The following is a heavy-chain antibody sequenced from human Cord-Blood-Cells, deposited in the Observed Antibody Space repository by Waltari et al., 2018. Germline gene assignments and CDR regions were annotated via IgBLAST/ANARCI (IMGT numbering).Heavy chain of an antibody. CDR2: IYHSGST. Sequence: QVQLQESGPGLVKPSETLSLTCAVSGYSISSGFYWAWTRQPPGQGLEWIGSIYHSGSTYYNPSLKSRVTISVDTSKNQFSLKLSSVTAADTAVYYCARGSGDSSGYYYYYYYMDVWGKGTTVTVSS. CDR3: ARGSGDSSGYYYYYYYMDV. V-gene: IGHV4-38-2*01. CDR1: GYSISSGFY. D-gene: IGHD3-22*01. J-gene: IGHJ6*03.